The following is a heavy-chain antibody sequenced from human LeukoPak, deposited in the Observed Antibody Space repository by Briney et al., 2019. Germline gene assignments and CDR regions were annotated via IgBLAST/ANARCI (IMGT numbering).Heavy chain of an antibody. D-gene: IGHD1-1*01. V-gene: IGHV3-53*01. CDR1: GVTVSSNY. CDR3: ARDVSGTGDYFDY. Sequence: PLGSLRLSPAASGVTVSSNYTSWVRQAPRKRLEWVSVIYSGVSTYYADSVNGRFTIFRDNSKNALYLHMNSLNAEDTAGYSCARDVSGTGDYFDYWGQGTLVTVSS. J-gene: IGHJ4*01. CDR2: IYSGVST.